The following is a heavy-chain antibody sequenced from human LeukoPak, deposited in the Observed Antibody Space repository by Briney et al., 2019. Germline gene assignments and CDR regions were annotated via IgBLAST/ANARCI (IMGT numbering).Heavy chain of an antibody. D-gene: IGHD2-21*01. Sequence: ASVKVSCKASGYTFTGYYMHWVRQAPGQGLEWMGWINPNSGGTNYAQKFQGRVTMTRDTSISTAYMELSRLRSDDTAVYYCAREDRVAVNAIGYDYWGQGTLVTVSS. CDR1: GYTFTGYY. CDR2: INPNSGGT. V-gene: IGHV1-2*02. CDR3: AREDRVAVNAIGYDY. J-gene: IGHJ4*02.